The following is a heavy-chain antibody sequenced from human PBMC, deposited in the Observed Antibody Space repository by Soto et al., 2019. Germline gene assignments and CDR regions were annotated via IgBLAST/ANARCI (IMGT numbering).Heavy chain of an antibody. V-gene: IGHV4-34*01. CDR3: ARARGGSGYYYYGMDV. D-gene: IGHD3-3*01. J-gene: IGHJ6*02. Sequence: SETLSLTCAVYGGSFSGYYWSWIRQPPGKGLEWIGEINHSGSTNYNPSLKSRGTISLDTSKNQFSLQLSSVTAADTAVYYCARARGGSGYYYYGMDVWGQGATVTVSS. CDR2: INHSGST. CDR1: GGSFSGYY.